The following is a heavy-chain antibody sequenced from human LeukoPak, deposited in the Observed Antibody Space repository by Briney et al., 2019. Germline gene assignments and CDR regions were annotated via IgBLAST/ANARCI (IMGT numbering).Heavy chain of an antibody. V-gene: IGHV3-23*01. CDR2: ILAGGDRT. J-gene: IGHJ5*02. Sequence: GGSLRLSCAASGFIFSNFDMRWVRQAPGTGLEWVSTILAGGDRTFYADSVKGRFAISRDNSKNTLFLQMSGLRAEDTAVYYCSGIFRSNYFDPWGQGTLVTXSS. CDR1: GFIFSNFD. D-gene: IGHD3-3*01. CDR3: SGIFRSNYFDP.